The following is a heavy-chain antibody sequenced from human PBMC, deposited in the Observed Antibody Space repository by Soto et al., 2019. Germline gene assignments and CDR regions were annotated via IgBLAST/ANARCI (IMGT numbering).Heavy chain of an antibody. CDR3: AKTPHYYDSSGYYYVLGYYFDY. V-gene: IGHV3-23*01. Sequence: GGSLRLSCAASGFTFSSYAMSWVRQAPGKGLEWVSAISGSGGSTYYADSVKGRFTISRDNSKNTLYLQTNSLRAEDTAVYYCAKTPHYYDSSGYYYVLGYYFDYWGQGTLVTVSS. CDR2: ISGSGGST. CDR1: GFTFSSYA. D-gene: IGHD3-22*01. J-gene: IGHJ4*02.